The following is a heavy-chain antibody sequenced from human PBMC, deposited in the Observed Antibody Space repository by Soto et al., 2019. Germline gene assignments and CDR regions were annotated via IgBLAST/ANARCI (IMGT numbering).Heavy chain of an antibody. D-gene: IGHD3-16*01. CDR3: ARGGRHAFDI. V-gene: IGHV6-1*01. J-gene: IGHJ3*02. CDR1: GDSVSSNSAA. Sequence: SQTLSLTGAISGDSVSSNSAALNWIRQSPSRGLEWLGRTYYRSKWYNDYAVSVKSRITINPDTSKNQFSLQLNSVTPEDTAVYYCARGGRHAFDIWGQGTMVTVSS. CDR2: TYYRSKWYN.